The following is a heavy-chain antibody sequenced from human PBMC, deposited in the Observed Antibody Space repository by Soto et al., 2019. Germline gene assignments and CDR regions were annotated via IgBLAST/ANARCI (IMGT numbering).Heavy chain of an antibody. CDR1: GFTVSSNY. J-gene: IGHJ4*02. D-gene: IGHD3-22*01. CDR3: AGDEPDYYDSSGYPPTLDY. Sequence: HPGGSLRLSCAASGFTVSSNYMSWVRQAPGKGLEWVSVIYSGGSTYYADSVKGRFTISRDNSKNTLYLQMNSLRAEDTAVYYCAGDEPDYYDSSGYPPTLDYWGQGTLVTVSS. CDR2: IYSGGST. V-gene: IGHV3-66*01.